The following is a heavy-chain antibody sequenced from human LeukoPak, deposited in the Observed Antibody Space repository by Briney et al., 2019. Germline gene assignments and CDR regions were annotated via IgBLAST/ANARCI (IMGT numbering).Heavy chain of an antibody. Sequence: GGSLRLSCAASAFTFSSYCLSWVRQATGKGLEWVANIKQDGSEKYYVDSVKGRFTISRDNAKNSLYLQMNSLRAEDTAVYYCARDDLLHRNWFDPWGQGTLVTVSS. CDR1: AFTFSSYC. CDR3: ARDDLLHRNWFDP. V-gene: IGHV3-7*01. CDR2: IKQDGSEK. J-gene: IGHJ5*02. D-gene: IGHD3-22*01.